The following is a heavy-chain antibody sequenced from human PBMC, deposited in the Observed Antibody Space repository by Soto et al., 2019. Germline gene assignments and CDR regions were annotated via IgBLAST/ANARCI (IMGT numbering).Heavy chain of an antibody. J-gene: IGHJ3*02. V-gene: IGHV3-33*01. CDR3: ARDIFGFSYGDPCPI. CDR1: GFTFSSYG. CDR2: IWYDGSNK. Sequence: QVQLVESGGGVVQPGRSLRLSCAASGFTFSSYGMHWVRQAPGKGLEWVAVIWYDGSNKYYADSVKGRFTISRDNSKNTLYRQMNSLRAEDTAVYYCARDIFGFSYGDPCPIWGQGTMVTVSS. D-gene: IGHD4-17*01.